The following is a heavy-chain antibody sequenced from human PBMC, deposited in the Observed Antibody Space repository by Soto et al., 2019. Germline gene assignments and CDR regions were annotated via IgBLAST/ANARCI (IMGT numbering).Heavy chain of an antibody. J-gene: IGHJ4*02. D-gene: IGHD5-18*01. CDR3: ARRRYSYGFFGGYYFDY. V-gene: IGHV4-34*01. Sequence: SETLSLTCAVYGGSFSGYYWSWIRQPPGKGLEWIGEINHSGSTNYNPSLKSRVTISVDTSKNQFSLKLSSVTAADTAVYYCARRRYSYGFFGGYYFDYWGQGTLVTVSS. CDR2: INHSGST. CDR1: GGSFSGYY.